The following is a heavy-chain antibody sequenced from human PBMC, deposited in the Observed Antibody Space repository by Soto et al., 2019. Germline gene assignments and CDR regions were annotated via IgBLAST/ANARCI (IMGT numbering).Heavy chain of an antibody. J-gene: IGHJ6*02. V-gene: IGHV1-18*04. CDR2: ISAYNGNT. Sequence: GASVKVSCKASGYTFTSYGISWVRQAPGQGLEWMGWISAYNGNTNYAQKLQGRVTMTRDTSTSTVYMELNSLRSDDTAVYYCARHQLPPVSYYYGLDVWGQGTTVTVSS. CDR3: ARHQLPPVSYYYGLDV. D-gene: IGHD2-2*01. CDR1: GYTFTSYG.